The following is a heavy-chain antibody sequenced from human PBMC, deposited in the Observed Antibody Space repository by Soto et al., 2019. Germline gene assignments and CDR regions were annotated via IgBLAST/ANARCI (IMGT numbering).Heavy chain of an antibody. J-gene: IGHJ6*03. CDR1: GFTLSGYA. CDR2: ISSNGVGT. V-gene: IGHV3-64*01. CDR3: AMRAHPDSSDMDA. D-gene: IGHD2-15*01. Sequence: GGSLRLSCAASGFTLSGYAMDWVRQAPGKGLEYVSGISSNGVGTYYANSVQGGFTISRDNSKNTLYLQMGSLRPEDMVVYYCAMRAHPDSSDMDAWGKDTRLPVSS.